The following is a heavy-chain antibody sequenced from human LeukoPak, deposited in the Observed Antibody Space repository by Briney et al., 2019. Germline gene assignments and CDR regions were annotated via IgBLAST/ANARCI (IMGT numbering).Heavy chain of an antibody. CDR2: IYYSGST. D-gene: IGHD3-10*01. CDR1: GGSLSNYY. V-gene: IGHV4-59*01. J-gene: IGHJ4*02. Sequence: SETLSLTCTVSGGSLSNYYWSWIRQPPGKGLEWIGYIYYSGSTNYNSSLKSRVTISIDTSKNQFSLKLSSVTAADTAVYYCARVNYGSGSYYNDYWGQGTLVTVSS. CDR3: ARVNYGSGSYYNDY.